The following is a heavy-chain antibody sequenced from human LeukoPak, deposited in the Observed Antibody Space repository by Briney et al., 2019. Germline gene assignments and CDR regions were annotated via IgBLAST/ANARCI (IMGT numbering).Heavy chain of an antibody. D-gene: IGHD3-22*01. CDR2: INSDGSST. CDR1: GFTFSSYW. Sequence: GGSLRLSCAASGFTFSSYWMHWVRQAPGKGLVWVSRINSDGSSTSYADSVKGRFTISRDNAKNTLYLQMNSLRAEDTAVYYCARRAYYYDSSGYYYIDYWGQGTLVTVSS. J-gene: IGHJ4*02. CDR3: ARRAYYYDSSGYYYIDY. V-gene: IGHV3-74*01.